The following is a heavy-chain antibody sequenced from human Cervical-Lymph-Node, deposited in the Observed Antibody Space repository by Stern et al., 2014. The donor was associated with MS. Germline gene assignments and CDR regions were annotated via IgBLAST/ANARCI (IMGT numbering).Heavy chain of an antibody. D-gene: IGHD3-16*01. J-gene: IGHJ5*02. CDR2: VIPFVGPS. Sequence: QVQLGQSGAEVKKPGSSVKVSCKASGGISWVRQAPGQGLEYMGGVIPFVGPSHYAQKFPGRVTITADTSTNTAYLELSSLKSDDTAIYYGARGGGDNWFDPWGQGTLVTVSS. V-gene: IGHV1-69*06. CDR3: ARGGGDNWFDP. CDR1: GG.